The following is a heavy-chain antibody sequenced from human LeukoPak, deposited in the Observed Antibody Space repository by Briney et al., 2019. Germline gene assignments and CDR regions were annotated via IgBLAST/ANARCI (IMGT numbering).Heavy chain of an antibody. D-gene: IGHD3-22*01. CDR2: IGGTGDNT. Sequence: GGPLRLSCAASGFTFSSYAMNWVRQAPGKGLQWVSTIGGTGDNTNYAASVKGRFTISRDNSKNTLYLQMHSLRVEDRAVYYCAKGPMISQFFQSWGQGTLVTVSS. CDR3: AKGPMISQFFQS. CDR1: GFTFSSYA. J-gene: IGHJ1*01. V-gene: IGHV3-23*01.